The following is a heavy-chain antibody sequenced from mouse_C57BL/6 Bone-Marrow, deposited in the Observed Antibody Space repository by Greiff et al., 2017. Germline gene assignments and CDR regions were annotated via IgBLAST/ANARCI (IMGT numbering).Heavy chain of an antibody. D-gene: IGHD4-1*01. V-gene: IGHV1-81*01. CDR2: IYPRSGNT. J-gene: IGHJ3*01. CDR1: GYTFTSYG. Sequence: QVQLQQSGAELARPGASVKLSCKASGYTFTSYGISWVKQRTGQGLEWIGEIYPRSGNTYYNEKFKGKATLTADKSSSTACMELRSLTSEDSAVYFCARETGRGFAYWGQGTLVTVSA. CDR3: ARETGRGFAY.